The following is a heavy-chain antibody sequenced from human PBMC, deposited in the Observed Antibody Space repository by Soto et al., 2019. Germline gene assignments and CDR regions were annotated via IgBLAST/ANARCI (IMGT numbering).Heavy chain of an antibody. V-gene: IGHV3-21*01. J-gene: IGHJ6*02. D-gene: IGHD3-22*01. CDR2: ISSSSSYI. Sequence: GGSLRLSCAASGFAFSTHAMNWVRQAPGKGLEWVSSISSSSSYIYYADTVKGRFTISRDNAKNSLYLQMNSLRAEDTAVYYCARYDSSGYYWPYYYYGMDVWGQGTTVTVSS. CDR1: GFAFSTHA. CDR3: ARYDSSGYYWPYYYYGMDV.